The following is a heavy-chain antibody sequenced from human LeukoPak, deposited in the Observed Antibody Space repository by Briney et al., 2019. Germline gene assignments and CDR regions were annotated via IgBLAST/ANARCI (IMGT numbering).Heavy chain of an antibody. CDR2: ISSGGSYT. D-gene: IGHD3-10*01. J-gene: IGHJ4*02. CDR1: GFTFSDYY. V-gene: IGHV3-11*03. Sequence: KPGGSLRLSCAGSGFTFSDYYMSWIRQAPAKGLEWVSYISSGGSYTNFADSVKGRFTISRDNAKNSLYLQMNSLRADDTAVYYCARNYFQGVPGVYWGQGTLVTVSS. CDR3: ARNYFQGVPGVY.